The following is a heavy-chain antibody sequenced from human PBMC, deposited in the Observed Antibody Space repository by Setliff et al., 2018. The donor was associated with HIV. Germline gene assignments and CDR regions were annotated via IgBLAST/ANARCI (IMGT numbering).Heavy chain of an antibody. D-gene: IGHD3-9*01. Sequence: KASETLSLTCNVSGDSITTTNYYWGWIRQPPGQGLQWMGSVSYRGDVYKNPSLTRRVAVSRDTSKNQFSLALVSVTAADTAIYYCARHRGVRQNTEWHGISWFDPWGRGTLVHRLL. V-gene: IGHV4-39*01. CDR1: GDSITTTNYY. J-gene: IGHJ5*02. CDR3: ARHRGVRQNTEWHGISWFDP. CDR2: VSYRGDV.